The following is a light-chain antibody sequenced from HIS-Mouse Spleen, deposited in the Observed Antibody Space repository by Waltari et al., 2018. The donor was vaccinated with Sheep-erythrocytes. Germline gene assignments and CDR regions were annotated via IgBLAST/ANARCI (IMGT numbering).Light chain of an antibody. CDR1: QGIRND. CDR2: AAP. J-gene: IGKJ1*01. V-gene: IGKV1-6*01. CDR3: LQDYNYPGT. Sequence: AIQLTQSPSSLSASVGNRVTIPCRESQGIRNDLGWYQQKPGKAPKHLIYAAPSLQSGVPSMFSGSGSDTDFTLTISSLQPEDFAAYYCLQDYNYPGTFGQGTKVEIK.